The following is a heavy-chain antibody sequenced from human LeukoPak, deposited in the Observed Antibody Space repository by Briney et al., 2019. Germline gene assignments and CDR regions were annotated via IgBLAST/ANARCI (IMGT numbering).Heavy chain of an antibody. J-gene: IGHJ6*04. Sequence: SETLSLTCAVSGYSISSGYYWGWIRQPPGKGLEWIGSIYHSGSTYYNPSLKSRVTISVDTSKNQFSLKLSSVTAADTAAYYCARERMEVPDYYYYYGMDVWGKGTTVTVSS. CDR2: IYHSGST. D-gene: IGHD1-1*01. CDR3: ARERMEVPDYYYYYGMDV. V-gene: IGHV4-38-2*02. CDR1: GYSISSGYY.